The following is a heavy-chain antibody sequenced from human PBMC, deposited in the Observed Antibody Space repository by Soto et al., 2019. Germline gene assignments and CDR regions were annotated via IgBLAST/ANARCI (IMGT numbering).Heavy chain of an antibody. D-gene: IGHD2-15*01. CDR3: AKDPSAIVVVVASPGWFDP. CDR1: GFTFSSYA. J-gene: IGHJ5*02. V-gene: IGHV3-23*01. Sequence: PGGSLRLSCAASGFTFSSYAMSWVRQAPGKGLGWVSAISGSGGSTYYADSVKGRFTISRDNSKNTLYLQMNSLRAEDTAVYYCAKDPSAIVVVVASPGWFDPWGQGTLVTVPS. CDR2: ISGSGGST.